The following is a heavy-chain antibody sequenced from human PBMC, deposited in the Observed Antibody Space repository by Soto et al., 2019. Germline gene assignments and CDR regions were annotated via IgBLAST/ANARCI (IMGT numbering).Heavy chain of an antibody. CDR2: ISYDGSNK. Sequence: QVQLVESGGGVVQPGRSLRLSCAASGFTFSSYAMHWVRQAPGKGLEWVAVISYDGSNKYYADSVKGRFTISRDNSKNTLDLQMNSLRAEDTAVYYCANGAGQQLVRGFDYWGQGTLVTVSS. CDR1: GFTFSSYA. J-gene: IGHJ4*02. D-gene: IGHD6-13*01. V-gene: IGHV3-30-3*01. CDR3: ANGAGQQLVRGFDY.